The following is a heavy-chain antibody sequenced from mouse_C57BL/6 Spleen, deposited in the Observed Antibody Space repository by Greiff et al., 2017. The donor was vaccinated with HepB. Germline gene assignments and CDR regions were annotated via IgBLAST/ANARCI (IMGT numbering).Heavy chain of an antibody. CDR3: TTGHYGSNGDYAMDY. D-gene: IGHD1-1*01. V-gene: IGHV14-4*01. J-gene: IGHJ4*01. Sequence: EVQGVESGAELVRPGASVKLSCTASGFTIKDDYMHWVKQRPEQGLEWIGWIDPENGDTEYASKFQGKATITADTSSNTAYLQLSSLTSEDTAVYYCTTGHYGSNGDYAMDYWGQGTSVTVSS. CDR1: GFTIKDDY. CDR2: IDPENGDT.